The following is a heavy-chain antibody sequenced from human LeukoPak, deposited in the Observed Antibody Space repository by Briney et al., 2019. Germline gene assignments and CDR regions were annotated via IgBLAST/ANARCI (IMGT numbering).Heavy chain of an antibody. CDR2: INEDGSTT. Sequence: GGSLRLSCAAAGFTFSRYWMHWVRQAPGKGLVWVSRINEDGSTTSYADSVKGRFTISRDNAKNTLYLQMNGLRDEDTAVYYCARGGLEPVDYWGQGTLVTVSS. V-gene: IGHV3-74*01. D-gene: IGHD1-14*01. CDR1: GFTFSRYW. J-gene: IGHJ4*02. CDR3: ARGGLEPVDY.